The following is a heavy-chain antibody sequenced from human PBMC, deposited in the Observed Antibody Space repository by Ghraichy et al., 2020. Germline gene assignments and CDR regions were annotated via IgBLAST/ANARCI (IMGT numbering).Heavy chain of an antibody. V-gene: IGHV4-30-2*01. Sequence: SLNISCAVSGGSISSGSYSWSWIRQPPGKGLEWIGYIYQSGNTYYNPSLKSRVTISLDSSKNQFSLNLTSVTAADTAVYYCARAPYDDDGFYDDGFDVWGQGTMFTVSS. CDR1: GGSISSGSYS. CDR3: ARAPYDDDGFYDDGFDV. J-gene: IGHJ3*01. CDR2: IYQSGNT. D-gene: IGHD3-22*01.